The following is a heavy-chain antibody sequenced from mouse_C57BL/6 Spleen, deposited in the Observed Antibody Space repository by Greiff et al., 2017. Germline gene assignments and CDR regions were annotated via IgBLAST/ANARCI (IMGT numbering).Heavy chain of an antibody. CDR3: ASHGMELGRYYAMDY. D-gene: IGHD4-1*01. CDR2: FYPGSGSI. V-gene: IGHV1-62-2*01. CDR1: GYTFTEYT. Sequence: QVQLKESGAELVKPGASVKLSCKASGYTFTEYTIHWVKQRSGQGLEWIGWFYPGSGSIKYNEKFKDKATLTADNSSSTVYMELSRLTSEDSAVYFCASHGMELGRYYAMDYWGQGTSVTVSS. J-gene: IGHJ4*01.